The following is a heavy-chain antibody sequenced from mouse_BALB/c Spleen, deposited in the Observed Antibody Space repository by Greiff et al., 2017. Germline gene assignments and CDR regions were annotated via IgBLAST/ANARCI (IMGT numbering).Heavy chain of an antibody. CDR1: GFTFSSYA. D-gene: IGHD2-4*01. Sequence: EVQLVESGGGLVKPGGSLKLSCAASGFTFSSYAMSWVRQTPEKRLEWVASISSGGSTYYPDSVKGRFTISSDNARNILYLQMSSLRSEDTAMYCCARGGITTVYYLDYWGQGTTLTVSS. CDR3: ARGGITTVYYLDY. J-gene: IGHJ2*01. CDR2: ISSGGST. V-gene: IGHV5-6-5*01.